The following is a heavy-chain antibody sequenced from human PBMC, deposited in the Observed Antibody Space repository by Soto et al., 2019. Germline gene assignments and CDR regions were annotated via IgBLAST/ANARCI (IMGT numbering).Heavy chain of an antibody. CDR3: AREVLEQLGPLVFD. CDR1: GGSISSGGYY. D-gene: IGHD6-13*01. Sequence: PSETLSLTCTVSGGSISSGGYYWSWIRQHPGKGLEWIGYIYYSGSTYYNPSLKSRVTISVDTSKNQFSLKLSSVTAADTAVYYCAREVLEQLGPLVFDWGQGTLVTVSS. CDR2: IYYSGST. J-gene: IGHJ4*02. V-gene: IGHV4-31*03.